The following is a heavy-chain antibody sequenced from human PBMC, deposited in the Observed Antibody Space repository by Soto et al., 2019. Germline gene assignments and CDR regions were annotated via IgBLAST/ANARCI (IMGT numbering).Heavy chain of an antibody. CDR2: IYKSATT. V-gene: IGHV4-30-4*01. CDR3: ARRRYCLTGRCFTNWFDS. CDR1: GDSISNLDYF. J-gene: IGHJ5*01. Sequence: QVQLLESGPGLVKPSQTLSLTCSVSGDSISNLDYFWAWIRQPPGQALEYIGYIYKSATTYYNPSFESRVAISVDTSKSQFSLNVTSVTAAHTAVYFCARRRYCLTGRCFTNWFDSWGQGALVTVSS. D-gene: IGHD7-27*01.